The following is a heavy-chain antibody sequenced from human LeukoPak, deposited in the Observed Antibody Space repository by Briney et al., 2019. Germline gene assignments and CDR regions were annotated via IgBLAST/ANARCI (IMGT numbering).Heavy chain of an antibody. CDR2: IYSGGST. Sequence: GGSLRLSCAASGFTVSSNYMSWVRQAPGKGLEWVSVIYSGGSTYYADSVKGRFTISRDNSKNTLYLQMNSLRAEDTAVYYCVRESLAAAGFDYWGQGTLVTVSS. D-gene: IGHD6-13*01. CDR3: VRESLAAAGFDY. V-gene: IGHV3-53*01. CDR1: GFTVSSNY. J-gene: IGHJ4*02.